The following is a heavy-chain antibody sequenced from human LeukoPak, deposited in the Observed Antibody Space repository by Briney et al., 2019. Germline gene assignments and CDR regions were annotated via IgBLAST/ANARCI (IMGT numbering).Heavy chain of an antibody. Sequence: GGSLRLSCAASGFTFSSYSMNWVRQAPGKGLEWVSSISSSSSYIYYADSVKGRFTISRDNAKNSLYLQMNSLRVEDTAVYYCARDDRIAVAPYYFDYWGQGTLVTVSS. J-gene: IGHJ4*02. V-gene: IGHV3-21*01. CDR2: ISSSSSYI. CDR3: ARDDRIAVAPYYFDY. D-gene: IGHD6-19*01. CDR1: GFTFSSYS.